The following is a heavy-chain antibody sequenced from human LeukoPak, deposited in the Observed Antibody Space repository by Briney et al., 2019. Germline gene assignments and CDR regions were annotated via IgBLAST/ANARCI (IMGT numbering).Heavy chain of an antibody. Sequence: GASVKVSCKASGYTFTNYFMHWVRQAPGQGLEWMGWTNPNSGGTNYAQKFQGRVTMTRDTSISTAYMELSRLRSDDTAVYYCARIVLEGSGSWTPIEDYWGQGTLVTVSS. D-gene: IGHD1-26*01. J-gene: IGHJ4*02. V-gene: IGHV1-2*02. CDR2: TNPNSGGT. CDR1: GYTFTNYF. CDR3: ARIVLEGSGSWTPIEDY.